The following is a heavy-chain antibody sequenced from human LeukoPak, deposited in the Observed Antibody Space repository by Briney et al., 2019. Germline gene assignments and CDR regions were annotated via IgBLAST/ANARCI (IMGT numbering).Heavy chain of an antibody. CDR2: INPYTANT. J-gene: IGHJ1*01. CDR1: VYTFTNYG. Sequence: ASVTVSCKPSVYTFTNYGISWVRQAPGQGLEWMGWINPYTANTNSAQEVRDRVTLTTDTSTSTAYMEVRSLRSDDTAVYYCARVPSRGSEYFHHWGQGTLVTVSS. V-gene: IGHV1-18*04. D-gene: IGHD3-10*01. CDR3: ARVPSRGSEYFHH.